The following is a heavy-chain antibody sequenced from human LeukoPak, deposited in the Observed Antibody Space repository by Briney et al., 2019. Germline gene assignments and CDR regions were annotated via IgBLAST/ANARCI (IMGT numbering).Heavy chain of an antibody. J-gene: IGHJ3*02. CDR2: INHSGST. CDR1: GGSFSGYY. CDR3: ARVGGITMIVVLITDAFDI. D-gene: IGHD3-22*01. Sequence: SETLSLTCAVYGGSFSGYYWSWIRQPPGKGLEWIGEINHSGSTNYNPSLKSRVTISVDTSKNQFSLKLSSVTAADTAVYYCARVGGITMIVVLITDAFDIWGQGTMVTVSS. V-gene: IGHV4-34*01.